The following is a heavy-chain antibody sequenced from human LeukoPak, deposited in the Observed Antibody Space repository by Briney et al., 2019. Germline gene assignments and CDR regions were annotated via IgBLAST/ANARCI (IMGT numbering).Heavy chain of an antibody. J-gene: IGHJ4*02. CDR2: ISSSSSTI. D-gene: IGHD3-3*01. CDR3: ARYKSSDYDFWSGYWSPLDY. V-gene: IGHV3-48*02. CDR1: GFTFSSYS. Sequence: GGSLRLSCAASGFTFSSYSMNWVRQAPGKGLEWVSYISSSSSTIYYADSVKGRFTISRDNAKNSLYLQMNSLRDEDTAVHYCARYKSSDYDFWSGYWSPLDYWGQGTLVTVSS.